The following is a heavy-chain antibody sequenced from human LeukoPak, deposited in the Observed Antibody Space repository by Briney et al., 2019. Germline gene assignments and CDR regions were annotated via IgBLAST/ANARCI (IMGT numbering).Heavy chain of an antibody. V-gene: IGHV3-21*01. CDR1: GFTFSTYS. D-gene: IGHD5-18*01. CDR3: ARSKSGYSYGFDY. J-gene: IGHJ4*02. Sequence: GGSLRLSCVASGFTFSTYSINWVRQAPGKGLEWVSSISSSGISIKYADSAKGRFTVSRDNAKNSLYLQMNSLRAEDTAVYYCARSKSGYSYGFDYWGQGTLVTVSS. CDR2: ISSSGISI.